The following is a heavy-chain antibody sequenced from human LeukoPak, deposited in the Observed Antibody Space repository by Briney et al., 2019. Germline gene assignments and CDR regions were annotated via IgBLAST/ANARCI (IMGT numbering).Heavy chain of an antibody. V-gene: IGHV3-30*18. CDR1: GFTFSSYG. Sequence: PGGSLRLSCAASGFTFSSYGMHWVRQAPGKGLEWVAVISYDGSNKYYADSVKGRFTISRDNSKNTLYLQMNSLRAEDTAVYYCAKDRGDIIVVVPAAPPYYYGMDVWGQGTTVTVSS. D-gene: IGHD2-2*01. CDR2: ISYDGSNK. CDR3: AKDRGDIIVVVPAAPPYYYGMDV. J-gene: IGHJ6*02.